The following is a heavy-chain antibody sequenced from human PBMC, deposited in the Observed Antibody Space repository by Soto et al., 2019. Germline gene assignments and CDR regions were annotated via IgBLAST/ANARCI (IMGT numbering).Heavy chain of an antibody. CDR2: IYHSGST. CDR3: ARHSSHRFFTGAKTLYFDY. D-gene: IGHD3-3*01. J-gene: IGHJ4*02. Sequence: SETLSLTCAVSSGSISSSNWWSWVRQPPGKGLEWIGEIYHSGSTNYNPSLKSRVTISVDTSKNQFSLKLSSVTAADTAVYYCARHSSHRFFTGAKTLYFDYWGQGTLVAVSS. V-gene: IGHV4-4*02. CDR1: SGSISSSNW.